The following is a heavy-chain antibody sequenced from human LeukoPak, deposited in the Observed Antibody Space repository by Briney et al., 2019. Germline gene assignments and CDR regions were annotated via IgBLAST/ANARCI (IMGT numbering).Heavy chain of an antibody. CDR2: INSDGSST. J-gene: IGHJ4*02. CDR1: GFTFSSYW. V-gene: IGHV3-74*01. CDR3: ARDVVAGSDIDY. D-gene: IGHD6-19*01. Sequence: GGSLRLSCAASGFTFSSYWMHWVRQAPGKGLVWVSRINSDGSSTSYADSVRGRFTISRDNAKNTLYLQMNSLRAEDTAVYYCARDVVAGSDIDYWGQGTLVTVSS.